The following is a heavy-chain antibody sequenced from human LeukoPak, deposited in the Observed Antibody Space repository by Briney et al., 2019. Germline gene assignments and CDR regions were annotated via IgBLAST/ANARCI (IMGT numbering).Heavy chain of an antibody. V-gene: IGHV1-69*13. CDR2: IIPIFGTA. CDR1: GGTFIIYA. CDR3: ARDGDSSALNWFDP. J-gene: IGHJ5*02. Sequence: SVKFSCKASGGTFIIYAISWVRQAPGQGLEWMGGIIPIFGTANYAQKFQGRVTITADESTSTAYMELSSLRAEDTAVYYCARDGDSSALNWFDPWGQGTLVTVSS. D-gene: IGHD3-22*01.